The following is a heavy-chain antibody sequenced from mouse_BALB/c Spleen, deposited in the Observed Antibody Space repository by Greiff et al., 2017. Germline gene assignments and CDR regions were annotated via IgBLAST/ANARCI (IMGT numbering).Heavy chain of an antibody. CDR1: GYAFTNYL. J-gene: IGHJ2*01. Sequence: QVQLQQSGAELVRPGTSVKVSCKASGYAFTNYLIEWVKQRPGQGLEWIGVINPGSGGTNYNEKFKGKATLTADKSSSTAYMQLSSLTSDDSAVYFCARRSDYWGQGTTLTVSS. V-gene: IGHV1-54*01. CDR2: INPGSGGT. CDR3: ARRSDY.